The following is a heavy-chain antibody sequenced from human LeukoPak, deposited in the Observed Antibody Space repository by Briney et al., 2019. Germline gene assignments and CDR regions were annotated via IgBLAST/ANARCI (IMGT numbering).Heavy chain of an antibody. D-gene: IGHD4-17*01. V-gene: IGHV3-21*01. CDR2: ISSSSSYI. CDR3: ARTPLDDYGDYFVY. CDR1: GFTFSSYS. J-gene: IGHJ4*02. Sequence: QPGGSLRLSCAASGFTFSSYSMTWVRQAPGKGLEWVSSISSSSSYIYYADSVKGRFTISRDNAKNSLYLQMNSLRAEDTAVYYCARTPLDDYGDYFVYWGQGTLVTVSS.